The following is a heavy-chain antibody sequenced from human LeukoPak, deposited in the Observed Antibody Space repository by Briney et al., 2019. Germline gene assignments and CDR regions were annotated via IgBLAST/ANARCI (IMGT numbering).Heavy chain of an antibody. CDR1: GFTFDDYA. V-gene: IGHV3-9*01. D-gene: IGHD1-26*01. CDR2: ISWNSGSI. CDR3: AKEGEGSGATFDY. Sequence: GGSLRLSCAASGFTFDDYAMHWVRQAPGKGLEWVSGISWNSGSIGYADSVKGRFTISRDNAKNSLYLQMNSLRAEDTASYYCAKEGEGSGATFDYWGQGTLVTVSS. J-gene: IGHJ4*02.